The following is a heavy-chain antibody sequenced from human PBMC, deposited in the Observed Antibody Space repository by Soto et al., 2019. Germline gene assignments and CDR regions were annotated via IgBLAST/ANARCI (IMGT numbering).Heavy chain of an antibody. D-gene: IGHD5-18*01. Sequence: QVQLVQSGAEVKKPESSVKVSCKAPGGTFSTYAISWVRQAPGQGLEWMGGIIPMFGTANYAQRFQDRVTITADESTNIVYMELSSLRSEDTAVYFCASGIQLWLRRINNGYSGWGQGTLVTVSS. V-gene: IGHV1-69*12. CDR2: IIPMFGTA. J-gene: IGHJ4*02. CDR1: GGTFSTYA. CDR3: ASGIQLWLRRINNGYSG.